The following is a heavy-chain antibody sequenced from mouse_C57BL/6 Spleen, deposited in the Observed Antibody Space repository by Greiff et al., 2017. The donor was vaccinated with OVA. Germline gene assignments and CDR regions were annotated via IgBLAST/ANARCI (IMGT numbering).Heavy chain of an antibody. Sequence: QVQLQQPGAELVRPGTSVKLSCKASGYTFTSYWMHWVKQRPGQGLEWIGVIDPSDSYTNYNQKFKGKATLTVDTSSSTAYMQLSSLTSEDSAVYYCARKRGLYFDYWGQGTTLTVSS. V-gene: IGHV1-59*01. CDR3: ARKRGLYFDY. J-gene: IGHJ2*01. D-gene: IGHD3-1*01. CDR1: GYTFTSYW. CDR2: IDPSDSYT.